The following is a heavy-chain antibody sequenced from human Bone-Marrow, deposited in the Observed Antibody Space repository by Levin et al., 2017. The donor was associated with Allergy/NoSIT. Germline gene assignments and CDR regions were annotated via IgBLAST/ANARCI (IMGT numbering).Heavy chain of an antibody. D-gene: IGHD2-2*01. V-gene: IGHV3-33*01. Sequence: GGSLRLSCAASGFTFSSYGMHWVRQAPGKGLEWVAVIWYDGSNKYYADSVKGRFTISRDNSKNTLYLQMNSLRAEDTAVYYCARDLVVVVPAATHYYYYYGMDVWGQGTTVTVSS. CDR3: ARDLVVVVPAATHYYYYYGMDV. J-gene: IGHJ6*02. CDR2: IWYDGSNK. CDR1: GFTFSSYG.